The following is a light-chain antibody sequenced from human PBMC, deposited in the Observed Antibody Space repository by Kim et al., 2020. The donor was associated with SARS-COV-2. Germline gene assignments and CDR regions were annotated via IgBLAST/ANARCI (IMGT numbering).Light chain of an antibody. CDR1: QGISSA. V-gene: IGKV1-13*02. CDR2: GAS. J-gene: IGKJ1*01. CDR3: QQYSIYWT. Sequence: ASVGDRVTITCRASQGISSALAWYQQKPGKAPNLLIYGASSLESAVTSRFSGTGSGTEFTLTISSLQPDDVATYYCQQYSIYWTFGQGTKVDIK.